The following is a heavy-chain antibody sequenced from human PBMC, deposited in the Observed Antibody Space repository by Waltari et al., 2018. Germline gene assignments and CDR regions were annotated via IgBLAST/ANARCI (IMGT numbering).Heavy chain of an antibody. V-gene: IGHV4-59*13. CDR2: IYHSGST. J-gene: IGHJ3*01. CDR3: ARGNAFDF. Sequence: QVQLQESGPGLVKPSETLSLTCAVSGDSITSYYWHWIRQPPGKGLEWIAYIYHSGSTTYNPSLKSRVTLSIDMSKNQFSLDLTSVTAADTAVYYCARGNAFDFWGQGTLVTVSS. CDR1: GDSITSYY.